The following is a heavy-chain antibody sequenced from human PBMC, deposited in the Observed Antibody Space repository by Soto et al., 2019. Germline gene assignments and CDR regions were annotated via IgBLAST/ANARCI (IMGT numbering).Heavy chain of an antibody. V-gene: IGHV1-69*01. J-gene: IGHJ6*02. CDR2: IIPIFGTA. CDR1: GGTFSSYA. D-gene: IGHD3-10*01. Sequence: QVQLVQSGAEVKKPGSSVKVSCKASGGTFSSYAISWVRQAPGQGLEWMGGIIPIFGTANYAQKFQGRVTITADESTSTAYIDLSSLRSEDTAVYYCARVPPFGDYYYYGMDVWGQGTTVTVSS. CDR3: ARVPPFGDYYYYGMDV.